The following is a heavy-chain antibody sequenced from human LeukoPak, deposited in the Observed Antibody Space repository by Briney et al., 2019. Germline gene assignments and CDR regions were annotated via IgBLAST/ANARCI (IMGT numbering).Heavy chain of an antibody. Sequence: ASVKVSCKASGYTFTTYGITWVRQAPGQELEWMGWVSAYSGDTDYAQSLQGRVTMTTDTSTSTAYMELTTLRSDDTAVYYCARVWYDSGNHLYFYYGLDVWGQGTTVTVSS. CDR2: VSAYSGDT. CDR3: ARVWYDSGNHLYFYYGLDV. CDR1: GYTFTTYG. J-gene: IGHJ6*02. V-gene: IGHV1-18*01. D-gene: IGHD3-22*01.